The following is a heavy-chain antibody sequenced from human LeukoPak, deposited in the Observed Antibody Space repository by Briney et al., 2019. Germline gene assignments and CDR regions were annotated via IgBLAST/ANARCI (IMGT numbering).Heavy chain of an antibody. V-gene: IGHV3-21*01. Sequence: PGGSLRLSCAASGFTFSSYSMNWVRQAPGKGLEWVSSISSSSSYIYYADSVKGRFTISRDNAKNSLYLQMNSLRAEDTAVYYCARERGYSGTFDHWGQGTLVTVSS. D-gene: IGHD5-12*01. CDR2: ISSSSSYI. J-gene: IGHJ4*02. CDR3: ARERGYSGTFDH. CDR1: GFTFSSYS.